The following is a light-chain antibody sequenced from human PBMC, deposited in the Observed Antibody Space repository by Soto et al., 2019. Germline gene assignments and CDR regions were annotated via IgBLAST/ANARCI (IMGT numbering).Light chain of an antibody. CDR2: GAS. Sequence: IQMTQSPSSLSASVGDRVTITCRASQAIRNDLGWYQQKPGKAPNLLIFGASNLQAGVPVRFSASGSGTEFTLTISSLQPGDFATYYCQHYNSYPWTFGQGTKVDIK. J-gene: IGKJ1*01. V-gene: IGKV1-17*01. CDR1: QAIRND. CDR3: QHYNSYPWT.